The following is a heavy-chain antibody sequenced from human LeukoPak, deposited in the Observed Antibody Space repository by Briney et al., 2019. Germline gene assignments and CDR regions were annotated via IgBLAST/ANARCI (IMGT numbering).Heavy chain of an antibody. V-gene: IGHV3-53*01. CDR3: ARIGSLYGMDV. D-gene: IGHD2-15*01. Sequence: GSLRLSCAASGFTFSSYAMSWVRQAPGKGLEWVSVIYSGGSTYYADSVKGRFTISRDNSKNTLYLQMNSLRAEDTAVYYCARIGSLYGMDVWGQGTTVTVSS. J-gene: IGHJ6*02. CDR1: GFTFSSYA. CDR2: IYSGGST.